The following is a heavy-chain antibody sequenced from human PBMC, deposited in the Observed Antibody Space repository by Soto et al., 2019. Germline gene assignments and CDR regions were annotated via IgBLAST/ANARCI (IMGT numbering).Heavy chain of an antibody. V-gene: IGHV4-4*07. Sequence: SETLSLTCTVSGGSIKNYYWSWIRQPAGKGLEWIGRIYSTGSTNYNASLKSRVTMSVDTSNNQFSLRLRSVTAADTAVYYCARDEYYDSNNWLLYNDYWGQGTLVTVSS. CDR2: IYSTGST. D-gene: IGHD3-22*01. CDR1: GGSIKNYY. CDR3: ARDEYYDSNNWLLYNDY. J-gene: IGHJ4*02.